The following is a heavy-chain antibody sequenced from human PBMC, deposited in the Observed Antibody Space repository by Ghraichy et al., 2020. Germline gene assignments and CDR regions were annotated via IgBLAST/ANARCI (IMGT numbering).Heavy chain of an antibody. Sequence: GGSLRLSCAASAFTFSSYLMSWVRQAPGKGLEWVANIFQDGRKKYYVDSVKGRFTISRDNAKSSLYLQMNSLRAEDTAVYYCARVNYLYHYGMDVWGQGTTVTVSS. CDR2: IFQDGRKK. V-gene: IGHV3-7*01. J-gene: IGHJ6*02. CDR1: AFTFSSYL. D-gene: IGHD3-10*01. CDR3: ARVNYLYHYGMDV.